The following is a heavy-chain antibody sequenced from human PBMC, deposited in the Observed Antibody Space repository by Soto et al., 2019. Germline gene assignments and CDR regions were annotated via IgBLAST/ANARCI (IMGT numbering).Heavy chain of an antibody. CDR3: ARHLGIVGATPLAFYI. Sequence: GESLKISCKGSGYSFTSYWIGWVRQMPGKGLEWMGIIYPGDSDTRYSPSFQGQVTISADKSISTAYLQWSSLKASDTAMYYCARHLGIVGATPLAFYIRGQGTMVPVS. V-gene: IGHV5-51*01. J-gene: IGHJ3*02. D-gene: IGHD1-26*01. CDR1: GYSFTSYW. CDR2: IYPGDSDT.